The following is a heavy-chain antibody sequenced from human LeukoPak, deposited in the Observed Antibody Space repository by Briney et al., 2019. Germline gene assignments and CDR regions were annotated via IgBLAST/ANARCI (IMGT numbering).Heavy chain of an antibody. V-gene: IGHV1-8*01. D-gene: IGHD6-13*01. J-gene: IGHJ6*03. CDR3: ARGNSSSWYYYYYMDV. CDR2: MNPNSGNT. CDR1: GYTFTSYD. Sequence: ASVKVSCXASGYTFTSYDINWVRQATGQGLEWMGWMNPNSGNTGYAQKFQGRVTMTRNTSISTAYMELSSLRSEDTAVYYCARGNSSSWYYYYYMDVWGKGTTVTVSS.